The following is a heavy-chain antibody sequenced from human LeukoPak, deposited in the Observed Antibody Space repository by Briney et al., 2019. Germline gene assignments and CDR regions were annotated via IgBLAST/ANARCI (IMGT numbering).Heavy chain of an antibody. V-gene: IGHV4-59*08. CDR1: GGSISSYY. Sequence: SETLSLTCTVSGGSISSYYWSWIRQPPGKGLEWIGDIYYSGSTNYNPCLKSPVPISVDTSKNQFSLKLSSVTAADTAVYYCARANYGDYQTFYYYGMDVWGQGTTVTVSS. CDR2: IYYSGST. CDR3: ARANYGDYQTFYYYGMDV. D-gene: IGHD4-17*01. J-gene: IGHJ6*02.